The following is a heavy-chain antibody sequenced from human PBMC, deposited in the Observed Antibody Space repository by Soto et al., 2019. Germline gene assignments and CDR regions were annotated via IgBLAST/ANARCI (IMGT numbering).Heavy chain of an antibody. CDR3: ARDRLAGLHHYDY. CDR2: IIPIFGTA. Sequence: SVKVSCKASGGTFSSYAISWVRQAPGQGLEWMGGIIPIFGTANYAQKFQGRVTITADKSTSTAYMELSSLRSEDTAVYYCARDRLAGLHHYDYWGQGTLVTVSS. CDR1: GGTFSSYA. J-gene: IGHJ4*02. V-gene: IGHV1-69*06. D-gene: IGHD5-12*01.